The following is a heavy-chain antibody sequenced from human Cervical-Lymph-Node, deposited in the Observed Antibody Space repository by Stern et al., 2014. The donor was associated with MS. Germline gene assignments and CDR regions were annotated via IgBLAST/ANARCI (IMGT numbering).Heavy chain of an antibody. CDR2: IRDDGTNS. CDR3: AREAPVEPAATDAFDI. Sequence: LQPGRSLKLSCAASGFTFSTYGIHWVRQAPRKGLQGVAVIRDDGTNSLYADSVKGRFTISRDNSKNTLYLQMNTLRTEDTAVYYCAREAPVEPAATDAFDIWGRGTMVAVSS. J-gene: IGHJ3*02. CDR1: GFTFSTYG. D-gene: IGHD2-2*01. V-gene: IGHV3-33*01.